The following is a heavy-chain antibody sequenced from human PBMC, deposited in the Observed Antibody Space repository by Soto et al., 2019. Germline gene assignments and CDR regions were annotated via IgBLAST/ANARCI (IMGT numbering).Heavy chain of an antibody. CDR3: ARGGSLSGYYKYNWFDP. D-gene: IGHD3-3*01. Sequence: SETLSLTFTVSGGSISSYYWSWIRQPPGKGLEWIGYIYYSGSTNYNPSLKSRVTISVDTSKNQFSLKLSSVTAADTAVYYCARGGSLSGYYKYNWFDPWGQGTLVTVSS. CDR1: GGSISSYY. J-gene: IGHJ5*02. V-gene: IGHV4-59*01. CDR2: IYYSGST.